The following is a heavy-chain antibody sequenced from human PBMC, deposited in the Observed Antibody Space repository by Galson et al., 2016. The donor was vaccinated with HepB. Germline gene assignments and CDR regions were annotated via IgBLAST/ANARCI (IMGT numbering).Heavy chain of an antibody. V-gene: IGHV3-7*03. CDR2: IKGDGSKI. Sequence: SLRLSCAASEFTYSSYWMTWVRQAPGKGLEWIANIKGDGSKIQYVDSVRGRFTISRANVKNLLYLQMNSLRAEDTAVYYCARDRNYYDGSSYYDVFDIWGQGTMVTVSS. CDR3: ARDRNYYDGSSYYDVFDI. J-gene: IGHJ3*02. D-gene: IGHD3-22*01. CDR1: EFTYSSYW.